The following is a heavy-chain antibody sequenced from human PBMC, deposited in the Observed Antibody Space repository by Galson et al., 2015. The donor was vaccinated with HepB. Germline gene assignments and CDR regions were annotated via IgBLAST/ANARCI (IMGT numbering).Heavy chain of an antibody. CDR2: IIPIFGTA. V-gene: IGHV1-69*13. J-gene: IGHJ4*02. CDR1: GGTFSNYG. CDR3: ARDMDPYYYDSSGLQTPGH. Sequence: SVKVSCKASGGTFSNYGISWVRQVPGQGLEWMGGIIPIFGTANYAQKFQGRVTITADESTSTAYMELSSLRSEDTAVYYCARDMDPYYYDSSGLQTPGHWGQGTLVTVSS. D-gene: IGHD3-22*01.